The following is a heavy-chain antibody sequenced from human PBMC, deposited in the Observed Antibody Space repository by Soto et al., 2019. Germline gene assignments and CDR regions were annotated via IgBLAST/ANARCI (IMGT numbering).Heavy chain of an antibody. V-gene: IGHV3-23*01. Sequence: GSLRLSCAASGFTFSSYALSWVRQAPGKGLEWVSAISGSGGSTYYADSVKGRFTISRDNSKNTLYLQMNSLRAEDTAVYYCARGVGSSGWYFGAFDIWGQGTMVTVSS. D-gene: IGHD6-19*01. CDR1: GFTFSSYA. J-gene: IGHJ3*02. CDR2: ISGSGGST. CDR3: ARGVGSSGWYFGAFDI.